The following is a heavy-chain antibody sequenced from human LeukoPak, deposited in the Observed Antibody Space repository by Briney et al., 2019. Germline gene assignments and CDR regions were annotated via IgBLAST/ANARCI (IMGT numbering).Heavy chain of an antibody. CDR2: ISAYNGNT. CDR1: GYTFTSYG. D-gene: IGHD3-10*01. J-gene: IGHJ4*02. V-gene: IGHV1-18*01. CDR3: ARDGDGYGSGSYYKGLFDY. Sequence: ASVKVSCKASGYTFTSYGISWVRQAPGQGLEWMGWISAYNGNTNYAQKLQGRVTMTTDTSTSTAYMELRSLRSDDTAVYHCARDGDGYGSGSYYKGLFDYWGQGTLVTVSS.